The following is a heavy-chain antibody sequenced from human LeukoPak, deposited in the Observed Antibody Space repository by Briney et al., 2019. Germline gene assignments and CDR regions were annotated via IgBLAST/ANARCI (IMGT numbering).Heavy chain of an antibody. Sequence: GASVKVSCKVSGYTLTELSMHWVRQAPGKGLEWMGGFDPEDGETIYARKFQGRVTMTEDTSTDTAYMELNSLRSDDTAVYYCATDPGEIVPAAKGPRGDYCYGMDVWGQGTTVTVSS. J-gene: IGHJ6*02. CDR1: GYTLTELS. CDR2: FDPEDGET. V-gene: IGHV1-24*01. CDR3: ATDPGEIVPAAKGPRGDYCYGMDV. D-gene: IGHD2-2*01.